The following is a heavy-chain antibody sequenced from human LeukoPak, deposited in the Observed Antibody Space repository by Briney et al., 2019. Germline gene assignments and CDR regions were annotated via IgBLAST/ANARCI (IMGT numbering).Heavy chain of an antibody. Sequence: SQCLSLTWSVSGGSISSVYCSWIRQPAGKGLEWVGRIYNNENTNYNPSLESRVTMSVDTSKNQFSLKLRSVTAADTAVYYCARGAYTSGWFAFDYWGQGTVVTVSS. D-gene: IGHD6-19*01. J-gene: IGHJ4*02. CDR1: GGSISSVY. CDR3: ARGAYTSGWFAFDY. CDR2: IYNNENT. V-gene: IGHV4-4*07.